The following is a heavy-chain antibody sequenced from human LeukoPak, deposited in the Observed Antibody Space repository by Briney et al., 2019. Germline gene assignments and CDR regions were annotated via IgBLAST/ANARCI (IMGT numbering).Heavy chain of an antibody. CDR2: IIPIFGTA. Sequence: GASVKVSCKASGGTFSSYAISWVRQAPGQGLEWMGGIIPIFGTANYAQKFQGRVTITADKSTSTAYMELSSLRSEDTAVYYCARGQDYYDSSGYYYVFDYWGQGTLVTVSS. V-gene: IGHV1-69*06. J-gene: IGHJ4*02. D-gene: IGHD3-22*01. CDR1: GGTFSSYA. CDR3: ARGQDYYDSSGYYYVFDY.